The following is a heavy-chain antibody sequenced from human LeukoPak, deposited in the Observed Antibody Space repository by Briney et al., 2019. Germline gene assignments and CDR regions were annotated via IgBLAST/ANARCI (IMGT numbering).Heavy chain of an antibody. CDR1: GFTFSGYW. J-gene: IGHJ6*04. Sequence: GGSLRLSCAASGFTFSGYWMSWVRQAPGKGLEWVANIKQGGSEKYYVDSVKGRFTISRDNAKNSLYLQMNSLRAEDTAVYYCAELGITMIGGVWGKGTTVTISS. CDR3: AELGITMIGGV. V-gene: IGHV3-7*01. CDR2: IKQGGSEK. D-gene: IGHD3-10*02.